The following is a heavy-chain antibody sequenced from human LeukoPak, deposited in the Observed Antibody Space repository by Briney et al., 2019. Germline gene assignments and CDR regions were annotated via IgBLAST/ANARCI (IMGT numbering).Heavy chain of an antibody. D-gene: IGHD6-6*01. V-gene: IGHV3-11*04. J-gene: IGHJ5*01. CDR1: GVTCSDSY. CDR2: ISGSGHDI. CDR3: TRDPRHFDS. Sequence: GGSLRLSCAASGVTCSDSYMTWVRQAPGKGVEWVAYISGSGHDINYSDSVKGRFTISRDNAKNSLYLQMSSLRVEDTAVYYCTRDPRHFDSCGQGTLVTVSS.